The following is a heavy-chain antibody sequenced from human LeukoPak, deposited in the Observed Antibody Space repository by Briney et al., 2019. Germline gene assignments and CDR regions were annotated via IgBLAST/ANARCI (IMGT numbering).Heavy chain of an antibody. CDR1: GFTFDDYA. V-gene: IGHV3-9*01. Sequence: PGRSLRLSCAASGFTFDDYAMHWVRQAPGKGLEWVSGISWNSGSIGYADSVKGRFTISRDNAKNSLYLQMNSLRAEDTALYYCAKAGSGWYPVYYFDYWGQGTLVTVSS. D-gene: IGHD6-19*01. CDR3: AKAGSGWYPVYYFDY. J-gene: IGHJ4*02. CDR2: ISWNSGSI.